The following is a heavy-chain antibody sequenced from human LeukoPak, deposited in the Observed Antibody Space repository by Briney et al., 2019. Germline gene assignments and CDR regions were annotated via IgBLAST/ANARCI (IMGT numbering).Heavy chain of an antibody. CDR2: IYPGDSDT. CDR3: ARGTPAMVRGVATNWFDP. J-gene: IGHJ5*02. D-gene: IGHD3-10*01. CDR1: GYSFTNYW. Sequence: GESLKISCKATGYSFTNYWIGWVRQMPGKGLEWMGIIYPGDSDTRYSPSFQGQVTISADKSISTAYLQWSSLKASDTAMYYCARGTPAMVRGVATNWFDPWGQGTLVTVSS. V-gene: IGHV5-51*01.